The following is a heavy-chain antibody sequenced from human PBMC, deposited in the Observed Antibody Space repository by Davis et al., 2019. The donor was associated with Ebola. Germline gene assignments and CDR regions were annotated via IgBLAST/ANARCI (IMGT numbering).Heavy chain of an antibody. V-gene: IGHV3-23*01. D-gene: IGHD3-10*01. Sequence: GGSLRLSCTDSVITFSSYAMSWVRQAPGKGLEWVSAISGSGGSTYYADSVKGRFTISRDNSKSTLYLQMNSLRAEDTAVYYCAKDNPGVRGVIRYWGQGTLVTVSS. CDR1: VITFSSYA. CDR3: AKDNPGVRGVIRY. J-gene: IGHJ4*02. CDR2: ISGSGGST.